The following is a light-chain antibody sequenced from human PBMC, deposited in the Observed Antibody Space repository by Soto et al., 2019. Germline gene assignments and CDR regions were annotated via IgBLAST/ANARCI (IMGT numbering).Light chain of an antibody. CDR3: QQYGSSRWT. J-gene: IGKJ1*01. V-gene: IGKV3-20*01. Sequence: EIVLTQSPDTLSLSPGERATLSCRASQSVSSSYLAWYQQNRGQAPRLLIYGASSRAPGIPDRFGGSGSGTDFTLTISRLEPEDFAVYYCQQYGSSRWTFGQGTKVDIK. CDR2: GAS. CDR1: QSVSSSY.